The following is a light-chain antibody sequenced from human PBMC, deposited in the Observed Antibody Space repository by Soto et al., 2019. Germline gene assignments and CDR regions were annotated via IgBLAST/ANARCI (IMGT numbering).Light chain of an antibody. CDR3: SSYTSSNTLV. Sequence: QSALTQPASVSGSPGQSITISCTGTSSDIGRHNYVSWYQQHPGKAPKLMIYDVSSRPAGVSNRFSGSKSGNTASLTISVLQAEDEADYYCSSYTSSNTLVFGGGTQLTVL. V-gene: IGLV2-14*01. J-gene: IGLJ2*01. CDR1: SSDIGRHNY. CDR2: DVS.